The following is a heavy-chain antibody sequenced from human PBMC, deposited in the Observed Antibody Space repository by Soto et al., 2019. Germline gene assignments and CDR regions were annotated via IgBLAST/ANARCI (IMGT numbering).Heavy chain of an antibody. D-gene: IGHD2-21*02. Sequence: SGKVACKASGGTLSSYASSWVRQAPGQGLEWMGGIIPIFGTANFAQKFQGRVTINVDESTSTAHMELSSLGSEDTAVYYCARLYGGDRSGLDYWGQGTLVTVS. V-gene: IGHV1-69*13. CDR3: ARLYGGDRSGLDY. J-gene: IGHJ4*02. CDR2: IIPIFGTA. CDR1: GGTLSSYA.